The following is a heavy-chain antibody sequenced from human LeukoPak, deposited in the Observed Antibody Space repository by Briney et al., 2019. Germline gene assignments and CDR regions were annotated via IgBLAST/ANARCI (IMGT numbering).Heavy chain of an antibody. CDR2: IYYSGST. J-gene: IGHJ6*02. D-gene: IGHD6-19*01. Sequence: SETLSLTCTVSGGSISSYYWSWIRQPPGKGLEWIGYIYYSGSTNYNPSLKSRVTISVDTSKNQFSLKLSSVTAADTAVYYCARHRGYSSGWALDVWGQGTTVTDSS. V-gene: IGHV4-59*08. CDR1: GGSISSYY. CDR3: ARHRGYSSGWALDV.